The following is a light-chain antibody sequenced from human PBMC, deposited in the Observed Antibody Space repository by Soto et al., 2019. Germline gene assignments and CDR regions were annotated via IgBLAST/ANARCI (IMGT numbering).Light chain of an antibody. CDR1: QSVSSD. Sequence: TQSPATLSVSPGERATLSXXXXQSVSSDLAWYQQKPGRAPRLHNYEASIRATGIAARFSGSGSGTEFTLTISSLQSEDSAVYWCQQYNSWPFTFGPGTKVEFK. CDR2: EAS. J-gene: IGKJ3*01. CDR3: QQYNSWPFT. V-gene: IGKV3-15*01.